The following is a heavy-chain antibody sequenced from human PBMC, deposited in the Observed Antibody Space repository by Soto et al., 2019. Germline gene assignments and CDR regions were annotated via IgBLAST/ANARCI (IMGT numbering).Heavy chain of an antibody. D-gene: IGHD3-10*01. CDR1: GGSLSDYY. V-gene: IGHV4-34*01. CDR2: INHSGST. Sequence: QVQLQQWGAGLLKPSETLSLTCAVYGGSLSDYYWSWIRQPPGKGLEWIGQINHSGSTRYNPSRKRRVPLSIGALNQVFVELNSVTAADTAVYYCARARADFDSGTYEGGYYSFANWGPGTLVTVSS. CDR3: ARARADFDSGTYEGGYYSFAN. J-gene: IGHJ4*02.